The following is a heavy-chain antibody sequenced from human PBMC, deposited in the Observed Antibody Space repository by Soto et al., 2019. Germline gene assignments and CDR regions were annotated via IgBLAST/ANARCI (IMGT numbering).Heavy chain of an antibody. CDR1: GFTFTSSA. CDR3: AATLYDYDILTGYFAFDI. V-gene: IGHV1-58*02. Sequence: GASVKVSCKSSGFTFTSSAMQCVRQSRGQRLEWIGWIVVGSGNTNYAQKFQERVTITRDMSTSTAYMELSSLRSEDTAVYYCAATLYDYDILTGYFAFDIWGQGTMVTVS. CDR2: IVVGSGNT. D-gene: IGHD3-9*01. J-gene: IGHJ3*02.